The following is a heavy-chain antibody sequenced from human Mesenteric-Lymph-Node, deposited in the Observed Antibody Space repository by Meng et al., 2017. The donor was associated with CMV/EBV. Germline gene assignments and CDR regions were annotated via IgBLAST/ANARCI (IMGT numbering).Heavy chain of an antibody. J-gene: IGHJ6*02. Sequence: GESLKISCAASGFTFSSYSMNWVRQAPGKGLEWVSYISSSSSTIYYADSVKGRFTISRDNAKNSLYLQMNSLRAEDTAVYYCARDRIGTIFGGKDVWGQGTTVTVSS. V-gene: IGHV3-48*04. D-gene: IGHD3-3*01. CDR2: ISSSSSTI. CDR1: GFTFSSYS. CDR3: ARDRIGTIFGGKDV.